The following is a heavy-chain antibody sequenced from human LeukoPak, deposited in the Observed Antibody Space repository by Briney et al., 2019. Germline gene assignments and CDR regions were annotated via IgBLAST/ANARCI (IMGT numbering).Heavy chain of an antibody. CDR2: ISSTGSTT. J-gene: IGHJ4*01. CDR1: GFTLSSYA. D-gene: IGHD1-26*01. Sequence: PGGSLRLSCAASGFTLSSYAMGWVRQAPGKGLEWVSTISSTGSTTYYADSVKGRFTISRDNSKNTLYLLMNSLRAEDTAVYYCAKDRPQSYYYFDYWGHGTLVTVSS. V-gene: IGHV3-23*01. CDR3: AKDRPQSYYYFDY.